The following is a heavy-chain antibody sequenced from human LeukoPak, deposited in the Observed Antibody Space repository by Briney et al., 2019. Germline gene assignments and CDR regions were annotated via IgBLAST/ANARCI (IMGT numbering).Heavy chain of an antibody. CDR3: ARGLLGNDGAFDI. D-gene: IGHD4-23*01. CDR1: GGSISSGGYS. Sequence: PSQTLSPTCAVSGGSISSGGYSWSWIRQPPGKGLEWIGYIYHSGSTYYNPSLKSRVTISVDRSKNQFSLKLSSVTAADTAVYYCARGLLGNDGAFDIWGQGTMVTVSS. J-gene: IGHJ3*02. V-gene: IGHV4-30-2*01. CDR2: IYHSGST.